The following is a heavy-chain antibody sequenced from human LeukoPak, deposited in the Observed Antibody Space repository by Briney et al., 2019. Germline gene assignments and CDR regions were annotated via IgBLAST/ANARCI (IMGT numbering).Heavy chain of an antibody. V-gene: IGHV1-2*02. CDR1: GYTFTGYY. J-gene: IGHJ3*02. D-gene: IGHD6-13*01. Sequence: ASMKVSCKASGYTFTGYYMHWVRQAPGQGLEWMGWINPNSGGTNYAQKFQGRVTMTRDTSISTAYMELSRLRSDDTAVYYCARARTTLAAAGTLDAFDIWGQGTMVTVSS. CDR3: ARARTTLAAAGTLDAFDI. CDR2: INPNSGGT.